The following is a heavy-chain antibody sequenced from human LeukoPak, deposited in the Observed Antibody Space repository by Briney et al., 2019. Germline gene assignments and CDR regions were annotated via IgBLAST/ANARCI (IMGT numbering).Heavy chain of an antibody. J-gene: IGHJ4*02. CDR3: VLRSGYRYGFDC. V-gene: IGHV3-23*01. Sequence: PGGSLRLSCAASGFTFSSYAMSWVRQAPGRGLEWVSAISGSGGSTYYADSVKGRFTISRDNSKNTLYLQMNSLRAEDTAVYYCVLRSGYRYGFDCWGQGTLVIVSS. CDR2: ISGSGGST. D-gene: IGHD5-18*01. CDR1: GFTFSSYA.